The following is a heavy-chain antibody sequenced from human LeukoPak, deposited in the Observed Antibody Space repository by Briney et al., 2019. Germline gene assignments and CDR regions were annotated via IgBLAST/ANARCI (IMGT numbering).Heavy chain of an antibody. CDR1: GGSISSSSYY. CDR3: ARDPYSSSWYGLETDY. D-gene: IGHD6-13*01. CDR2: IYYSGST. Sequence: SETLSLTCTVSGGSISSSSYYWGWIRQPPGKGLEWIGSIYYSGSTYYNPSLKSRVTISVDTSKNQFSLKLSSVTAADTAVYYCARDPYSSSWYGLETDYWGQGTLVTVSS. V-gene: IGHV4-39*07. J-gene: IGHJ4*02.